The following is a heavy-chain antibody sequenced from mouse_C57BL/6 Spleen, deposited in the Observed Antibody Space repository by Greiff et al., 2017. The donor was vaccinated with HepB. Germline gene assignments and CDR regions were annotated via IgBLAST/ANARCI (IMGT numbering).Heavy chain of an antibody. J-gene: IGHJ4*01. CDR1: GFSLTSYG. Sequence: VQLVESGPGLVQPSQSLSITCTVSGFSLTSYGVHWVRQSPGKGLEWLGVIWSGGSTDYNAAFISRLSISKDNSKSQVFFKMNSLQADDTAIYYCARNSGSSWDYAMDYWGQGTSVTVSS. V-gene: IGHV2-2*01. CDR2: IWSGGST. D-gene: IGHD1-1*01. CDR3: ARNSGSSWDYAMDY.